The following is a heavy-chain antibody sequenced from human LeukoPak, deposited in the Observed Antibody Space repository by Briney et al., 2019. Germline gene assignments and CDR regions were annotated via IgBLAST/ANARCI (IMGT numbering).Heavy chain of an antibody. CDR3: ARAGYDDDSSGYYYCYDY. Sequence: WETLCLTCAVSGGSFSGYYWSWVRQPPGKGLEWVGEISNSGRNKYNTSLKRRVTILVDKSKNKISLKLSSVSAADTAVYYCARAGYDDDSSGYYYCYDYWGQGTLVTVSS. CDR2: ISNSGRN. CDR1: GGSFSGYY. V-gene: IGHV4-34*01. D-gene: IGHD3-22*01. J-gene: IGHJ4*02.